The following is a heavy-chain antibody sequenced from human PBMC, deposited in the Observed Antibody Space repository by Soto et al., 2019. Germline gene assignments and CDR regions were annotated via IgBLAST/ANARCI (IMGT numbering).Heavy chain of an antibody. J-gene: IGHJ6*02. CDR2: IYYSGST. V-gene: IGHV4-59*01. CDR1: GGSISTYY. CDR3: ARGGYGMDV. Sequence: SETLSLTCTVSGGSISTYYWSWVRQPPGKGLEWIGYIYYSGSTNYNPSLKSRVTISVDTSKNQFSLKLSSVTAADTAVYYCARGGYGMDVWGQGTTVTVSS.